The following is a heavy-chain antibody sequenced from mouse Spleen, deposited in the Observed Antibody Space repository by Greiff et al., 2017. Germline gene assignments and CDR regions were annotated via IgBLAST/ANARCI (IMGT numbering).Heavy chain of an antibody. D-gene: IGHD2-1*01. CDR3: ARTDGNSDWYFDV. CDR2: ISSGGSYT. J-gene: IGHJ1*01. Sequence: EVQLVESGGDLVKPGGSLKLSCAASGFTFSSYGMSWVRQTPDKRLEWVATISSGGSYTYYPDSVKGRFTISRDNAKNTLYLQMSSLKSEDTAMYYCARTDGNSDWYFDVWGAGTTVTVSS. CDR1: GFTFSSYG. V-gene: IGHV5-6*01.